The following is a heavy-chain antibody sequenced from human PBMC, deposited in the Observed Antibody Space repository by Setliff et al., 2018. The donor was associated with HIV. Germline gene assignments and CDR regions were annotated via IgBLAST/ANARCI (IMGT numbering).Heavy chain of an antibody. J-gene: IGHJ6*03. CDR1: GYSFGSYG. CDR3: ASCGSDYYMDV. V-gene: IGHV1-18*01. CDR2: ISPYSGQT. Sequence: GASVKVSCKSSGYSFGSYGINWVRQAPGQGLEWMGWISPYSGQTTYPQKFQGIVTMTADTSTNTFHMELRSLRSDDTAVYYCASCGSDYYMDVWGRGTTVTVSS. D-gene: IGHD5-12*01.